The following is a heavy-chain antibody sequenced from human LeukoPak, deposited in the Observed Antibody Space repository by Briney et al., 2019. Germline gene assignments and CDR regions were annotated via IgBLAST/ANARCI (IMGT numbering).Heavy chain of an antibody. J-gene: IGHJ3*02. D-gene: IGHD4-17*01. V-gene: IGHV4-30-2*01. CDR3: ARGADYGDYGVAFDI. CDR1: GGSISSGGYS. Sequence: SETLSLTCAVSGGSISSGGYSWSWIRQPPGKGLEWIGYIYHSGSTYYNPSLKSRVTISVDRSKNQFSLKLSSVTAADTAVYYCARGADYGDYGVAFDIWGQGTMVTVSS. CDR2: IYHSGST.